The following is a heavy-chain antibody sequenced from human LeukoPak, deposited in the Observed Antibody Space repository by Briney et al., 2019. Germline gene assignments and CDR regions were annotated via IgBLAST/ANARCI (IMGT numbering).Heavy chain of an antibody. Sequence: PSETLSLTCAVYGGSFSGYYWSWIRKPPGKELEWLGEINHSGSTNYNPSLTSRVTISVYTSKNQFSLKLSSVTAADTAVYYCARFSSSWFLDAFDIWGQGTMVTVSS. CDR3: ARFSSSWFLDAFDI. V-gene: IGHV4-34*01. CDR1: GGSFSGYY. J-gene: IGHJ3*02. D-gene: IGHD6-13*01. CDR2: INHSGST.